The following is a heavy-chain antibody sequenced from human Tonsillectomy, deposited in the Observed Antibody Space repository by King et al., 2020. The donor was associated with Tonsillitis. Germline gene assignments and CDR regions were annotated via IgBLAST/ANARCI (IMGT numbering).Heavy chain of an antibody. Sequence: VQLVESGGGLVQPGGSLRLSCSASGFTFSRYAMHWVRQAPGKGLEYVSAITSNGGSTYYADSVKGRFTISRDNSRNTLYLQVRNLRAEDPAVYYFVKDLGFGEGAFDIWGQGTMVTVSS. CDR3: VKDLGFGEGAFDI. CDR1: GFTFSRYA. V-gene: IGHV3-64D*06. D-gene: IGHD3-10*01. J-gene: IGHJ3*02. CDR2: ITSNGGST.